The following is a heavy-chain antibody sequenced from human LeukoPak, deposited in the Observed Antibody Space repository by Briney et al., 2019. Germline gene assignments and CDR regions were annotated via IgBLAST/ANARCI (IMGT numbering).Heavy chain of an antibody. CDR1: GFIFSTYG. V-gene: IGHV3-30*02. Sequence: GGSLRLSCTASGFIFSTYGMHWVRQAPGKGLEWVAFIQFDGTDEHYADSVKGRFTISRDNSKNTLFLQMNSLRAEDTAVYYCARGSREYQLLSHFDYWGQGTLVTVSS. J-gene: IGHJ4*02. CDR2: IQFDGTDE. D-gene: IGHD2-2*01. CDR3: ARGSREYQLLSHFDY.